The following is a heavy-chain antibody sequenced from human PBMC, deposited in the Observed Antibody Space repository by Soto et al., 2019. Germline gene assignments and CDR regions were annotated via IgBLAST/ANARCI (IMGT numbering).Heavy chain of an antibody. Sequence: EVQLLESGGGLVQPGGSLRLSCAASGFTFSSYAMSWVRQAPGKGLEWGSAISGSGGSTYYADSVKGRFTISRDNSKNTLYLQMNSLRAEDTAVYYCAKASGWFGAFDYWGQGTLVTVSS. J-gene: IGHJ4*02. CDR3: AKASGWFGAFDY. CDR2: ISGSGGST. V-gene: IGHV3-23*01. D-gene: IGHD3-10*01. CDR1: GFTFSSYA.